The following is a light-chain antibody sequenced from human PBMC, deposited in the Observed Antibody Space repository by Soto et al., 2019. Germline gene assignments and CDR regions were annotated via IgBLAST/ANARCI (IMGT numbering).Light chain of an antibody. Sequence: QSALTQPPSASGSPGQSVTISCTGTSSDGGGYNYVSWYQQHPGKAPKLMIYEVSKRPSGVPDRFSGSKSGNTASLTVSGLQAEDEADYYCSSYAGSNNFRVFGGGTKVTVL. CDR2: EVS. J-gene: IGLJ2*01. CDR1: SSDGGGYNY. V-gene: IGLV2-8*01. CDR3: SSYAGSNNFRV.